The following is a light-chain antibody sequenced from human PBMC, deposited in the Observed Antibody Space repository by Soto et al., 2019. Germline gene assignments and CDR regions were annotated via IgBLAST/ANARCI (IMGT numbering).Light chain of an antibody. CDR2: AAS. Sequence: DIQMTQSPSSLSASVGDRVTITCLASQSISSYLNWYQQKPGKAPKLLIYAASSLQSAVPSRFSGSGSGTDFTLTISSLQPEDFATYYCQQSYSTPWTFGQGTKVDTK. CDR1: QSISSY. CDR3: QQSYSTPWT. J-gene: IGKJ1*01. V-gene: IGKV1-39*01.